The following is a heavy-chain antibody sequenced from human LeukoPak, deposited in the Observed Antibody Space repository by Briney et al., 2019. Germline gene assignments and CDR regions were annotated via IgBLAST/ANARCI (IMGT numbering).Heavy chain of an antibody. CDR2: INPSGGST. CDR3: ARVRSYYGSVTGKSYYFDY. D-gene: IGHD3-10*01. J-gene: IGHJ4*02. V-gene: IGHV1-46*01. CDR1: GYTFTSYY. Sequence: ASVKVSCKASGYTFTSYYIHWVRQAPGQGLEWMGIINPSGGSTNYAQKFQGRVTMTRDTSTSTVYMELSSLRSEDSAVYYCARVRSYYGSVTGKSYYFDYWGQGTLVTVSS.